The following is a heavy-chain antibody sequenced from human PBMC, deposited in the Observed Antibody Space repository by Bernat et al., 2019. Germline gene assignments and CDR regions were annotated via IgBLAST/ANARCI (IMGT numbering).Heavy chain of an antibody. V-gene: IGHV3-21*01. Sequence: EVQLVESGGGLVKPGGSLRLSCAASGFTFSSYSMNWVRQAPGKGLEWVSSISSSSSYINYADSVKGRFTISGDNAKNSRYLQMNSLRAEDTAVYYCARSRYSYGFLDAFDIWGQGTMVTVSS. D-gene: IGHD5-18*01. J-gene: IGHJ3*02. CDR1: GFTFSSYS. CDR3: ARSRYSYGFLDAFDI. CDR2: ISSSSSYI.